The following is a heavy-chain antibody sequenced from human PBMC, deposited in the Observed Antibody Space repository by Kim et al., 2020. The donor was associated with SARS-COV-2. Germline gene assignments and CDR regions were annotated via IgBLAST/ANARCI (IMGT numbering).Heavy chain of an antibody. V-gene: IGHV1-69*01. D-gene: IGHD6-13*01. Sequence: NYAQKFQGRVTITADESTSPAYMELSSLRSEDTAVYYCARDIGSSWSFDYWGQGTLVTVSS. CDR3: ARDIGSSWSFDY. J-gene: IGHJ4*02.